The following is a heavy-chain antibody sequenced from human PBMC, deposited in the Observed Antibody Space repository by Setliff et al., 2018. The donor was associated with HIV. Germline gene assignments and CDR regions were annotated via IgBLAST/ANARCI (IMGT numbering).Heavy chain of an antibody. D-gene: IGHD3-22*01. Sequence: GESLKISCKGSGYSFTSYWINWVRQMPGKGLEWMGRIDPSDSYTNYNPSFQGHATISADKSISTAYLQWSSLKASDTAMYYCASHDYYDSSVYYYRFDYWGQGTLVTISS. J-gene: IGHJ4*02. V-gene: IGHV5-10-1*01. CDR2: IDPSDSYT. CDR3: ASHDYYDSSVYYYRFDY. CDR1: GYSFTSYW.